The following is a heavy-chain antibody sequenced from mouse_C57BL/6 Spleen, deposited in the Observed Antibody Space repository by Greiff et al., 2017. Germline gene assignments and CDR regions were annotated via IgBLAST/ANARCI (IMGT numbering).Heavy chain of an antibody. V-gene: IGHV1-42*01. D-gene: IGHD2-2*01. CDR3: GRGYDEAY. CDR1: GYSFTGYY. J-gene: IGHJ3*01. CDR2: INPSTGGT. Sequence: VQLQQSGPELVKPGASVKISCKASGYSFTGYYMNWVKQSPEKSLEWIGEINPSTGGTTYNQKFKAKATLTVDKSSSTAYMQLKSLTSEDSAVYYCGRGYDEAYWGQGTLVTVSA.